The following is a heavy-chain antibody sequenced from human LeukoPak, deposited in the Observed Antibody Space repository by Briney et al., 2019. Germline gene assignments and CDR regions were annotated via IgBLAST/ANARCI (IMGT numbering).Heavy chain of an antibody. CDR1: GFTFSSYG. J-gene: IGHJ6*04. CDR2: IWYDGSNK. V-gene: IGHV3-33*01. CDR3: ASPLLEVGATILDV. Sequence: GGSLRLSCAASGFTFSSYGMHWVRQAPGKGLEWVAVIWYDGSNKYYADSVKGRFTISRDNSKNTLYLQMNSLRAEDTAVYYCASPLLEVGATILDVWGKGTTVTVSS. D-gene: IGHD1-26*01.